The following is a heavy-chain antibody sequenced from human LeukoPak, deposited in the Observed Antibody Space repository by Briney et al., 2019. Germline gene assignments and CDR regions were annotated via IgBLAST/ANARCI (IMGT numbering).Heavy chain of an antibody. J-gene: IGHJ6*03. V-gene: IGHV4-30-4*08. CDR1: GGSISSGDYY. CDR2: IYYSGST. Sequence: SQTLSLTCTVSGGSISSGDYYWSWIRQPPGKGLEWIGYIYYSGSTYYNPSLKSRVTISVDTSKNQFSLKLSSVTAADTAVYYCASMPYDFWSGYGYYYMDAWGKGTTVTVSS. CDR3: ASMPYDFWSGYGYYYMDA. D-gene: IGHD3-3*01.